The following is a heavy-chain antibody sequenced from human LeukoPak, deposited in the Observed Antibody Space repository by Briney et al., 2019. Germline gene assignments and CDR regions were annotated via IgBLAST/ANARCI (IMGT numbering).Heavy chain of an antibody. J-gene: IGHJ6*02. V-gene: IGHV4-39*01. CDR2: IYYSGST. D-gene: IGHD2-2*03. CDR3: ARRPSSWIDSMDV. Sequence: TSETLSLTCTVSGGSISSSSYYWGWIRQPPGKGLEWIGSIYYSGSTYYNPSLKSRVTISVDTSKNQFSLKLSSVTAADTAVYYCARRPSSWIDSMDVWGQGTTVTVSS. CDR1: GGSISSSSYY.